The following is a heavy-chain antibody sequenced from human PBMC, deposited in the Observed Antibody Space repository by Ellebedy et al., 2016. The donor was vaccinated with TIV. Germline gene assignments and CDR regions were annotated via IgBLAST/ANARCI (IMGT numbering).Heavy chain of an antibody. CDR2: IKKDGSDK. CDR1: GFTFSSYW. CDR3: ARDWDRIVGAVRFDH. J-gene: IGHJ4*02. D-gene: IGHD1-26*01. V-gene: IGHV3-7*01. Sequence: GGSLRLXXAASGFTFSSYWMSWVRQAPGKGLEWVANIKKDGSDKYYVDSVTGRFTISRDNAKNSLYLQMNSLRAEDTAVYYCARDWDRIVGAVRFDHWGQGTLVTVSS.